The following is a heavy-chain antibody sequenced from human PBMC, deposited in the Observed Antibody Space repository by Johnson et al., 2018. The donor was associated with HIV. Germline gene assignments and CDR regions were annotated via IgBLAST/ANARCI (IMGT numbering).Heavy chain of an antibody. Sequence: EVQLLESGGGLVKPGGSLRLSCAASGFTFSDYYMSWIRQAPGTGLEWVSAISGSGGSKYYADSVKGRFTISRDNSKNTLYLQMNSLRAEDTAVYYCASYDILTGYYAFDIWGQGTMVTVSS. CDR1: GFTFSDYY. CDR2: ISGSGGSK. CDR3: ASYDILTGYYAFDI. V-gene: IGHV3-23*01. D-gene: IGHD3-9*01. J-gene: IGHJ3*02.